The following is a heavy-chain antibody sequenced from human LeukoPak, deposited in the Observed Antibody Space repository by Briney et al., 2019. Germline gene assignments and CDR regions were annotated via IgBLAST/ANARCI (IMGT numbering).Heavy chain of an antibody. J-gene: IGHJ2*01. CDR2: IIPIFGTA. CDR1: GGTFSSYA. Sequence: SVKVSCKASGGTFSSYAISWVRQAPGQGLEWMGGIIPIFGTANYAQKFQGRVTITADESTSTAYMELSSLRSEDTAVYYCASFTYNWNHLINWYFDLWGRGTLVTVSS. V-gene: IGHV1-69*13. D-gene: IGHD1-20*01. CDR3: ASFTYNWNHLINWYFDL.